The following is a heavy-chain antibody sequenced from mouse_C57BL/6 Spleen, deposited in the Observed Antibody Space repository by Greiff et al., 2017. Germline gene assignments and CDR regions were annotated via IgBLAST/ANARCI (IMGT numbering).Heavy chain of an antibody. CDR1: GYTFTSYW. CDR3: AQGVLAIWVDY. CDR2: IDPSDSYT. Sequence: QVQLQQPGAELVRPGTSVKLSCKASGYTFTSYWMHWVKQRPGQGLEWIGVIDPSDSYTNYNQKFKGKATLTVDTSSRTAYMQLSSLPSEDSAVYYGAQGVLAIWVDYWGQGTTLTVSS. V-gene: IGHV1-59*01. J-gene: IGHJ2*01. D-gene: IGHD4-1*01.